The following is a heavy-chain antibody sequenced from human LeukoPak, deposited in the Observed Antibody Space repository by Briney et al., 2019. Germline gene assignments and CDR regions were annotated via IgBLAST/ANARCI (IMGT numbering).Heavy chain of an antibody. Sequence: SETLSLTCTVSGGSVSSGSYYWSWIRQPPGKGLEWIGYIYYSGSTNYNPSLKSRVTISVDTSKNQFSLKLSSVTAADTAVYYCARVTALGYCSSTSFCPRFDPWGQGTLVTVSS. CDR2: IYYSGST. CDR1: GGSVSSGSYY. V-gene: IGHV4-61*01. J-gene: IGHJ5*02. CDR3: ARVTALGYCSSTSFCPRFDP. D-gene: IGHD2-2*01.